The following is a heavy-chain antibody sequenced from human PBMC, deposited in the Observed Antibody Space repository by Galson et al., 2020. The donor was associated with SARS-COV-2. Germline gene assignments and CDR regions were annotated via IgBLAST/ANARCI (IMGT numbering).Heavy chain of an antibody. CDR2: IYYSGST. D-gene: IGHD6-19*01. CDR3: ARGSETFSSRYWYFDL. Sequence: SQTLSLTCTVSGGSISSHYWGWIRQPPGKGLEWIGYIYYSGSTNYNPSLKTRVTMSVDTSKNQFSLKLNSVTAADTAVYYCARGSETFSSRYWYFDLWGRGTLVTVSS. J-gene: IGHJ2*01. CDR1: GGSISSHY. V-gene: IGHV4-59*11.